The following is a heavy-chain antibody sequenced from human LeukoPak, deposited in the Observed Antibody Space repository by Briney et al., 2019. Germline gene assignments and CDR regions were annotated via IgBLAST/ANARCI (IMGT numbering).Heavy chain of an antibody. Sequence: PGGSLRLSCAASGFTFSSYGMHWVRQAPGKGLEWVAVIWYDGSNKYYADSVKGRFTISRDNSKNTLYLQMNSLRAEDTAVYYCARDSARRIAAYYFDYWGQGTLVTVSS. CDR1: GFTFSSYG. CDR2: IWYDGSNK. D-gene: IGHD6-6*01. CDR3: ARDSARRIAAYYFDY. V-gene: IGHV3-33*01. J-gene: IGHJ4*02.